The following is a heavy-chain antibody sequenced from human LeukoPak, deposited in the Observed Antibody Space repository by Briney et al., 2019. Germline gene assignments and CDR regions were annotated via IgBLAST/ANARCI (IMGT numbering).Heavy chain of an antibody. CDR1: GFTFSSYE. CDR2: ISSSGSTI. D-gene: IGHD3-10*01. J-gene: IGHJ6*03. V-gene: IGHV3-48*03. CDR3: AKDGLRGYYYYYMDV. Sequence: GGSLRLSCAASGFTFSSYEMNWFRQTTGKGLEWVSYISSSGSTIYYADSVKGRFTISRDNAKNSLYLQMNSLRAEDTALYYCAKDGLRGYYYYYMDVWGKGTTVTISS.